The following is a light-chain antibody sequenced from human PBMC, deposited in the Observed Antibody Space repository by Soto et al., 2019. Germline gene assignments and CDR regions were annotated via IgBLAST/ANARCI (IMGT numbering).Light chain of an antibody. CDR2: GAS. Sequence: EIVVTQSPAILSVSPGERVTLSCRASQSVLNNLAWYQQKPGQAPRLLIYGASSRATGIPDRFSGSGSGTDFTLTISRLEPEDFAVYYCQQYGSSALTFGGGTKVDIK. CDR1: QSVLNN. V-gene: IGKV3-20*01. CDR3: QQYGSSALT. J-gene: IGKJ4*01.